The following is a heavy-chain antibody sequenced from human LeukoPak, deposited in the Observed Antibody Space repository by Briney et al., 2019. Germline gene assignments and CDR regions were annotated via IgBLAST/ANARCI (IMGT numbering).Heavy chain of an antibody. Sequence: GGSLRLSCAASGFSFSNYDMHWVRQAPGKGLEWVGFIRYDGSNKYYADSVKGRFTISRENSKNTLYLQMNRLRAEDTAVYYCAKDFWSSSTYFDYWGPGTLVTVSS. CDR3: AKDFWSSSTYFDY. D-gene: IGHD6-6*01. V-gene: IGHV3-30*02. CDR1: GFSFSNYD. CDR2: IRYDGSNK. J-gene: IGHJ4*02.